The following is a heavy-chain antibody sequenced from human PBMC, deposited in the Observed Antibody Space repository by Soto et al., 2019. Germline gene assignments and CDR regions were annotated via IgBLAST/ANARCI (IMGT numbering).Heavy chain of an antibody. V-gene: IGHV1-69*01. Sequence: QVLLVQSGAEVKNPGSSVKVSCKASGGTFISYVYNWVRQAPGQGLEWMGGIIPMFNIANYAQKFQGRITLTADESTTTVYMELRSLRYEDTAVYYCARWPTDSRPTYGMDVWGEGATGTVAS. CDR2: IIPMFNIA. CDR3: ARWPTDSRPTYGMDV. J-gene: IGHJ6*04. D-gene: IGHD6-13*01. CDR1: GGTFISYV.